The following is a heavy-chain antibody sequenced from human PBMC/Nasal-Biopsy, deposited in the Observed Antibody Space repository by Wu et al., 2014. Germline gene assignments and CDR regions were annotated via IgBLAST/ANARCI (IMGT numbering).Heavy chain of an antibody. J-gene: IGHJ6*02. D-gene: IGHD1/OR15-1a*01. Sequence: TLSLTCSVSGGSISSGAYYWSWIRQPAGKGLEWIGHIYTSGSTNSNPSLKSRVRISVDRPKNQFSLKLYSVTAADTAVYYCARKQETPGYYYRGLDVWGQGTTVTVSS. CDR2: IYTSGST. CDR1: GGSISSGAYY. CDR3: ARKQETPGYYYRGLDV. V-gene: IGHV4-61*09.